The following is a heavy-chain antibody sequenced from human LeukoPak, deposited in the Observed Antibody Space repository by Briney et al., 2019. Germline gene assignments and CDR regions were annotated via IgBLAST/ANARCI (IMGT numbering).Heavy chain of an antibody. CDR1: GFTFSSYE. V-gene: IGHV3-48*03. CDR2: SSNSVATI. D-gene: IGHD1-1*01. Sequence: GGSLRLSCATSGFTFSSYEMNWVRQAPGKGLEWASYSSNSVATIYYADSVKGRFTLSRDDSRNTVYLQLNNLRVEDTAIYYCAKANWVSNADAVWWGQGTQVTVSS. CDR3: AKANWVSNADAVW. J-gene: IGHJ4*02.